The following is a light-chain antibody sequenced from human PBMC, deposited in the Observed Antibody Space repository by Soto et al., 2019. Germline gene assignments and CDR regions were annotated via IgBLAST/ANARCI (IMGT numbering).Light chain of an antibody. V-gene: IGKV3-15*01. CDR1: QSINSN. J-gene: IGKJ4*01. Sequence: ELVMTQSPATLSVSPGERATLSCRASQSINSNLAWYQQKPGQAPRLLIYDASTRATGITARFSGSGSGTEFTLTISGLQSEDFAVYCCQQYNIWPLTFGGGTKVEIK. CDR3: QQYNIWPLT. CDR2: DAS.